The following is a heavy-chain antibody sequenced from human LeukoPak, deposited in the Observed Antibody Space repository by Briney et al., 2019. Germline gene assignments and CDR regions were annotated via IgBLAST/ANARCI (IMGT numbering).Heavy chain of an antibody. CDR2: MKKDGSET. CDR1: GFTFRDYS. V-gene: IGHV3-7*01. J-gene: IGHJ4*02. D-gene: IGHD3-10*01. Sequence: GGSLRLSCVVSGFTFRDYSMIWVRQAPGKGLQWVANMKKDGSETKYGDFVKGRFTISRDNAKNSLFLQMNSLRAEDTAVYYCGRHRSGSGTYFIDYWGEGRLV. CDR3: GRHRSGSGTYFIDY.